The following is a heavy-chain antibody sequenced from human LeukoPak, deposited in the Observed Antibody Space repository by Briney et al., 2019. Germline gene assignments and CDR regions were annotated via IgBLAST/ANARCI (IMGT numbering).Heavy chain of an antibody. CDR1: GFTFSSLG. Sequence: GGSLRLSCSASGFTFSSLGMHWVRQAPGKGLEHVSTIGSDGDSTYYADSVKDRFTISRDNSKNALYLQMTSLRPEDSAVYYCVSPVFINYWGQGTLVTVSS. CDR2: IGSDGDST. J-gene: IGHJ4*01. CDR3: VSPVFINY. D-gene: IGHD1-14*01. V-gene: IGHV3-64D*06.